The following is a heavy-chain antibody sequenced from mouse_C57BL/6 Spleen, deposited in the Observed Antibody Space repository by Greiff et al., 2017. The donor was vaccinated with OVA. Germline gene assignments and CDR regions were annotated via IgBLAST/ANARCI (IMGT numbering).Heavy chain of an antibody. CDR2: IDPNSGGT. D-gene: IGHD1-2*01. J-gene: IGHJ4*01. Sequence: LQQPGAELVKPGASVKLSCKASGHTFTSYWMHWVKQRPGRGLEGIGRIDPNSGGTKYNEKFKRKATLTVDKPSSTTYMQLSSLTSEDSAVYDCASLGGLRHYYAMDYWGQGTSVTVSS. CDR1: GHTFTSYW. V-gene: IGHV1-72*01. CDR3: ASLGGLRHYYAMDY.